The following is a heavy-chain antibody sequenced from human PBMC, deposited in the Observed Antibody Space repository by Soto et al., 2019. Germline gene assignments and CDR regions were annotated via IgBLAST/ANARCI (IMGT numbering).Heavy chain of an antibody. CDR2: FDLENGET. D-gene: IGHD6-13*01. V-gene: IGHV1-24*01. Sequence: GASVKVSCKVSGYTLTELSIHWVRQAAGEGLEWMGGFDLENGETIYAQRFQGRVTMTEESSADTPYMELSSLRSEDTAVYYWAIEPRRSNQFDHWGHGTRDTVS. CDR3: AIEPRRSNQFDH. CDR1: GYTLTELS. J-gene: IGHJ4*01.